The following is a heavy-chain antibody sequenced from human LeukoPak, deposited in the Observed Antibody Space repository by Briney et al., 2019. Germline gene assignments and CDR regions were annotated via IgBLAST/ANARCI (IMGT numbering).Heavy chain of an antibody. V-gene: IGHV3-53*01. J-gene: IGHJ2*01. D-gene: IGHD3-10*01. CDR2: IYSGADT. CDR1: GFSVSTKY. CDR3: ARVGDHYHWYLDL. Sequence: GGSLTLSCAASGFSVSTKYMNWVRQAPGKGLQWVSIIYSGADTYYADSVKGRFTISRDTSKNTLFLYMNNLRVEDTAVYFCARVGDHYHWYLDLWGRGTLVSVSS.